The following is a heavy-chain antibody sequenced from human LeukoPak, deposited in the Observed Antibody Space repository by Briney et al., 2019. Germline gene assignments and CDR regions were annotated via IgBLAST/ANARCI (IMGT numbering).Heavy chain of an antibody. CDR2: VRNDGTDT. J-gene: IGHJ4*02. V-gene: IGHV3-30*02. D-gene: IGHD4-23*01. Sequence: GGSLRLSCTTSGLTFTSHGFHWLRQVVGKRLEWVAFVRNDGTDTYHADSVRGRFSISRDDSKNTLYLQINSLRAEDTAIYYCARDRGKDYFDSWGQGTQVIVSS. CDR1: GLTFTSHG. CDR3: ARDRGKDYFDS.